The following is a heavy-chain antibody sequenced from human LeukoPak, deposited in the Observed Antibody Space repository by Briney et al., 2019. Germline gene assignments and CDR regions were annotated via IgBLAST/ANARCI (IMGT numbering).Heavy chain of an antibody. CDR1: GYTFTGYY. V-gene: IGHV1-2*02. J-gene: IGHJ3*02. Sequence: ASVKVSCKASGYTFTGYYIHWVRQAPGHGLEWMGWINPNSGGTIYAQRFQGRVTMTRDTSISTAYMELTRLRSDDTAVYYCARDSPHLPHSAFDIWGQGTMVTVSS. CDR3: ARDSPHLPHSAFDI. CDR2: INPNSGGT.